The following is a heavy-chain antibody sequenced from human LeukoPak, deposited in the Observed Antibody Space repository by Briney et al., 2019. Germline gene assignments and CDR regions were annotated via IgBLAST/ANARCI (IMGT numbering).Heavy chain of an antibody. J-gene: IGHJ4*02. D-gene: IGHD3-22*01. Sequence: GGSLRLSCAASGFTFSSYEMNWVRQAPGQGLEWVAYISSSGSTVYYADSVKGRFTISRDNAKSSLFLQMNSLRAADTADYYCAEEKFYDNSGFDYWGQGTLVTVSS. CDR1: GFTFSSYE. CDR3: AEEKFYDNSGFDY. V-gene: IGHV3-48*03. CDR2: ISSSGSTV.